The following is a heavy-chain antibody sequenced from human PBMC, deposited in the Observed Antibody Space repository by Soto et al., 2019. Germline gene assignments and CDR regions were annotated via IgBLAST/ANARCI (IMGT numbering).Heavy chain of an antibody. Sequence: PGWALRLSCAAAGFTFSGYAMTWVRQTPGKGLEWVSSITGSGTSTYYADSVKGRFIISRDNSKNTVSLQMNSLRADDTAVYYCGKSQDFYYYTLDVCGQGTTVTVSS. J-gene: IGHJ6*02. CDR2: ITGSGTST. CDR3: GKSQDFYYYTLDV. V-gene: IGHV3-23*01. CDR1: GFTFSGYA.